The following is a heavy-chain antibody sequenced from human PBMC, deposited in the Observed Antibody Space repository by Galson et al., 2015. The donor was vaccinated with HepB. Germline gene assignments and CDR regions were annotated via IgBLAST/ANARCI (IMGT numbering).Heavy chain of an antibody. V-gene: IGHV3-20*04. CDR1: GFTFDDYG. CDR2: INWNGGST. CDR3: ARGGVVPAAIGDYYYYYGMDV. J-gene: IGHJ6*02. Sequence: SLRLSCAASGFTFDDYGMSWVRQAPGKGLEWVSGINWNGGSTGYADSVKGRFTISRDNAKNSLYLQMNSLRAEDTALYYCARGGVVPAAIGDYYYYYGMDVWGQGTTVTVSS. D-gene: IGHD2-2*02.